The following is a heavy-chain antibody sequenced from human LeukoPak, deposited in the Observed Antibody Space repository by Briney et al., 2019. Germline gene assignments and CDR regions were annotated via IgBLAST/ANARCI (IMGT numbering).Heavy chain of an antibody. CDR2: ISGSGGST. J-gene: IGHJ4*02. V-gene: IGHV3-23*01. CDR3: ARAWRTTVTTLGY. D-gene: IGHD4-17*01. CDR1: GFTFSNYA. Sequence: GGSLRLSCAASGFTFSNYAMNWVRQAPGRGLEWVSAISGSGGSTYYADSVKGRFTISRDNSKNTLYLQMNSLRAEDTAVYYCARAWRTTVTTLGYWGQGTLVTVSS.